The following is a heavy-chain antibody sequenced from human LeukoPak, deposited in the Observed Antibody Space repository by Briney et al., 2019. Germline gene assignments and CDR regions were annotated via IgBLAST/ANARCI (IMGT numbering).Heavy chain of an antibody. Sequence: GGSLRLSCAASGFTCDDYGMSWVRQAPGKGLEWVSGINWNGGSTGYADSVKGRFTISRDNAKNSLYLQMNSLRAEDTALYHCARVSRRGYSYGGLDYWGQGTLVTVSS. CDR1: GFTCDDYG. CDR2: INWNGGST. CDR3: ARVSRRGYSYGGLDY. J-gene: IGHJ4*02. V-gene: IGHV3-20*01. D-gene: IGHD5-18*01.